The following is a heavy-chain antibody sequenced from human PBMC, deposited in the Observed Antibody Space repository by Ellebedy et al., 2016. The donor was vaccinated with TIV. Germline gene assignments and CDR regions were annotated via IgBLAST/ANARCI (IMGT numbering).Heavy chain of an antibody. Sequence: AASVKVSCKASGYTFTGYYMHSVRHAPGQGLEWMGWINPNSGGTNYAQKFQGRVTMTRDTSTSTVYMELSSLRSEDTAVYYCAREPDYSNREYYFDYWGQGTLVTVSS. CDR2: INPNSGGT. CDR1: GYTFTGYY. J-gene: IGHJ4*02. CDR3: AREPDYSNREYYFDY. D-gene: IGHD4-11*01. V-gene: IGHV1-2*02.